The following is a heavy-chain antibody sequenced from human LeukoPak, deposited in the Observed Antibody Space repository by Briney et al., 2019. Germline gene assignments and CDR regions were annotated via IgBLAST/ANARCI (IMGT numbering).Heavy chain of an antibody. V-gene: IGHV4-4*02. CDR3: ARITAAAASPFDP. Sequence: SGTLSLTCAVSGGSISSSNWWSWVRQPPGKGLEWIGEIYLSGSTNYNPSLKSRVTISVDKSKNQFSLKLSSVTAADTAVYYCARITAAAASPFDPWGQGTLVTVSS. J-gene: IGHJ5*02. CDR2: IYLSGST. CDR1: GGSISSSNW. D-gene: IGHD6-13*01.